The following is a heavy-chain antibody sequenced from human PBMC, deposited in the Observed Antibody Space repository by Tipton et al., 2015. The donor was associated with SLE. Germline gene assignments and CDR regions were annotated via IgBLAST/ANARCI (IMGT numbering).Heavy chain of an antibody. CDR3: ARGSR. CDR2: ITTDGRDT. J-gene: IGHJ4*02. V-gene: IGHV3-74*01. Sequence: SLRLSCAASGFTFSSYWMHWVRQAPGKGLVWVSAITTDGRDTFYADSVKGRFTISRDNSKDTLYLHMASLTADDTAIYFCARGSRWGQGTLVTVSS. CDR1: GFTFSSYW.